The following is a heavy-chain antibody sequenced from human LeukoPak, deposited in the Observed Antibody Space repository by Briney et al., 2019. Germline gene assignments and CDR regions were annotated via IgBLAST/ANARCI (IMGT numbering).Heavy chain of an antibody. CDR2: INPNSGGT. CDR1: GYTFTGYY. D-gene: IGHD1-20*01. Sequence: GASVKVSCKASGYTFTGYYMHWVRQAPGQGLEWMGWINPNSGGTNYAQKFQGRVTMTRDTSISTAYMELSRLRSDDTAVYYCAGERYNWNPGYYAFDYWGQGTLVTVSS. CDR3: AGERYNWNPGYYAFDY. V-gene: IGHV1-2*02. J-gene: IGHJ4*02.